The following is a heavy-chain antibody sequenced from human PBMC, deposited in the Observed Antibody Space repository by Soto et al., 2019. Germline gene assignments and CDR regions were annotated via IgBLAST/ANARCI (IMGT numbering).Heavy chain of an antibody. CDR2: IYYSGTT. V-gene: IGHV4-59*01. Sequence: SETLSLTCTVSGGSISSYYWSWIRQPPGKGLEWIGYIYYSGTTNYNPSLKSRVTISVDTSKTQFSLKLTSVTAADTAVYYCARRDDFGDKYDYWGQGTLVTVSS. D-gene: IGHD4-17*01. CDR3: ARRDDFGDKYDY. CDR1: GGSISSYY. J-gene: IGHJ4*01.